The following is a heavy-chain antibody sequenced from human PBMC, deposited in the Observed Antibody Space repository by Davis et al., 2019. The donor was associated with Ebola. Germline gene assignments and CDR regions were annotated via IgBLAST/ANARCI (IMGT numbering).Heavy chain of an antibody. CDR1: GFTFDDYA. CDR3: AKDRGQWTVGYYYGMDV. V-gene: IGHV3-9*01. J-gene: IGHJ6*02. D-gene: IGHD1-26*01. Sequence: SLKISCAASGFTFDDYAMHWVRQAPGKGLEWVSGISWNSGSIGYADSVKGRFTISRDNAKNSLYLQMNSLRAEDTALYYCAKDRGQWTVGYYYGMDVWGQGTTVTVSS. CDR2: ISWNSGSI.